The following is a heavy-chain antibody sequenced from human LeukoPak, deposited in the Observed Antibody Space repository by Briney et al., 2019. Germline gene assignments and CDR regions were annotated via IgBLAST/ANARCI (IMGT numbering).Heavy chain of an antibody. CDR1: GFTFTSSA. Sequence: GGSLRLSCAASGFTFTSSAMSWVRHAPGTGLEWVSDISGSGHSTDYADPVKGRFTVSRDNSKNTLYLQMNSLRAEDTAVYYCARGGAVGTTTVAFDIWGQGTMVTVSS. J-gene: IGHJ3*02. D-gene: IGHD1-26*01. V-gene: IGHV3-23*01. CDR3: ARGGAVGTTTVAFDI. CDR2: ISGSGHST.